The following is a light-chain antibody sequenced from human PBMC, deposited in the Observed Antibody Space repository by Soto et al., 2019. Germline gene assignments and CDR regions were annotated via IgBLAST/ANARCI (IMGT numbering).Light chain of an antibody. Sequence: AIRMTQSPSSLSASTGDRVTITCRASQGISSYLAWYQQKPGKAPKLLIYAASTLQSGVSSRFSGSGSGTDFTLTISCLQSEDFANYYCQQYYSYPQTFGQGTKVAIK. CDR3: QQYYSYPQT. CDR1: QGISSY. V-gene: IGKV1-8*01. J-gene: IGKJ1*01. CDR2: AAS.